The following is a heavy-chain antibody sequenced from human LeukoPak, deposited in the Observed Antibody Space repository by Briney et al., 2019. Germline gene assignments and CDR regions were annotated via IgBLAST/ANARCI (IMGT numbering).Heavy chain of an antibody. J-gene: IGHJ6*02. D-gene: IGHD6-19*01. CDR1: GGSISSYY. V-gene: IGHV4-4*07. Sequence: SETLSLTCTVSGGSISSYYWSWIRQPAGKGLEWIGRIYTSGSTNYNPTLKSRVTMSVDTSKNQFSLKLSSVTAADTAVYYCARDLRRSVVAGTYYYYYGMDVWAKGPRSPSP. CDR2: IYTSGST. CDR3: ARDLRRSVVAGTYYYYYGMDV.